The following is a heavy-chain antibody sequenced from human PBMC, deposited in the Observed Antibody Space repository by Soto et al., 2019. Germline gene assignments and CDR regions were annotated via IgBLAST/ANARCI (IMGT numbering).Heavy chain of an antibody. J-gene: IGHJ5*02. CDR3: AKSFCSSSSCFFLWVDP. CDR1: GFTFSDYA. V-gene: IGHV3-23*01. Sequence: EVQLLESGGGLVQPGGSLRLSCAASGFTFSDYAMSWVRQAPGKGLECLSLISGTGVPTLYAGSVKGRFSVSRDNSKNTLFLEMNYLRVDDTAIYYCAKSFCSSSSCFFLWVDPWGPGTLVTVSS. CDR2: ISGTGVPT. D-gene: IGHD2-2*01.